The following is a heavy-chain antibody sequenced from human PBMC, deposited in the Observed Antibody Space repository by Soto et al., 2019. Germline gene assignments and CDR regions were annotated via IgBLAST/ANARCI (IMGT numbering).Heavy chain of an antibody. V-gene: IGHV3-15*07. CDR3: TTSGNPHVVDP. J-gene: IGHJ5*02. CDR2: IRSKSGTT. Sequence: EVQLVESGGGLVKPGGSLRLSCAASGFSFSNAWMNWVRQAPGKGLEWVGRIRSKSGTTDYAAPVKGRFTISRDDSNNTLYLQMTSLKIEDTAVYFCTTSGNPHVVDPWGQGTLVTVSS. D-gene: IGHD3-16*01. CDR1: GFSFSNAW.